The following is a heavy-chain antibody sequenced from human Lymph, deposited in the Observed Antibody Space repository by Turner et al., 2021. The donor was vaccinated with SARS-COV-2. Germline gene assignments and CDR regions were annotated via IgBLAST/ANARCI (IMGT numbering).Heavy chain of an antibody. Sequence: QVQLVESGGGVVHPGRSLTLSCPASGFTFSSFAMHWVRQAPGKGLEWVALRSYDGGNKYYADSVKGRFTSSRDNSKNTLYLHMNSLRAEDTAVYYCARGLSGNYYFFDYWGQGTLVTVSS. CDR2: RSYDGGNK. CDR1: GFTFSSFA. V-gene: IGHV3-30-3*01. J-gene: IGHJ4*02. D-gene: IGHD1-26*01. CDR3: ARGLSGNYYFFDY.